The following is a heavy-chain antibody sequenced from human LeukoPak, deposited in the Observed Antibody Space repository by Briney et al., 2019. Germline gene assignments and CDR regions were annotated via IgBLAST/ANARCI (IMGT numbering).Heavy chain of an antibody. CDR2: INPDSGGT. CDR3: ARNGRSSSFLGVNYYYYMDV. CDR1: GYTFTGYY. D-gene: IGHD6-6*01. Sequence: ASVKVSCKASGYTFTGYYMHWVRQAPGQGLEWMGWINPDSGGTNYAQKFQGRVTMTRDTSISTASMELRRLRSDDTAVYYCARNGRSSSFLGVNYYYYMDVWGKGTTVTVSS. J-gene: IGHJ6*03. V-gene: IGHV1-2*02.